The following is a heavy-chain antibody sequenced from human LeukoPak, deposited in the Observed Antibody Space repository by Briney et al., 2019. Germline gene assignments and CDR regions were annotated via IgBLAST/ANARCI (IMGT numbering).Heavy chain of an antibody. V-gene: IGHV3-23*01. D-gene: IGHD3-16*02. Sequence: GRSLRLSCAASGFTFSSYAMSWVRQAPGKGLEWVSAISGSGGSTYYADSVKGRFTISRDNSKNTLYLQMNSLRAEDTAVYYCAKAETYYDYVWGSYRYFDYWGQGTLVTVSS. CDR3: AKAETYYDYVWGSYRYFDY. CDR1: GFTFSSYA. CDR2: ISGSGGST. J-gene: IGHJ4*02.